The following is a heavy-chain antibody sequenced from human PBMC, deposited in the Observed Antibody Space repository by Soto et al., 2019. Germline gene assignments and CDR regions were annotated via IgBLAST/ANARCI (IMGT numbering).Heavy chain of an antibody. V-gene: IGHV1-18*01. CDR2: IGAYNDDT. CDR3: ARDWGGAEGFDP. Sequence: QVQLVQSGAEVKKPGASVKVSCKASGYTFSTYGFSWVRQAPGQGLEWMGWIGAYNDDTNYAQNFQGRVTMTTDTSTTPSYMELRNLRSDVTAVYFCARDWGGAEGFDPWGQGTLVTVSS. CDR1: GYTFSTYG. D-gene: IGHD3-10*01. J-gene: IGHJ5*02.